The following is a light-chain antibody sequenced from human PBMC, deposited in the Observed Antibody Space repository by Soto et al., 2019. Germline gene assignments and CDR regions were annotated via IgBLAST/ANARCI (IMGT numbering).Light chain of an antibody. V-gene: IGKV2-28*01. CDR3: MQALQTPPWT. CDR2: LGS. J-gene: IGKJ1*01. Sequence: DIVMTQSPLSLPVTPGEPASISCRSSQSLLHSNGYNYLVWYLQKPGQSPQLLIYLGSNRAFGVPERFSGSGSGTECTLNISRVEAEDVGVYYCMQALQTPPWTFGQGTKVEIK. CDR1: QSLLHSNGYNY.